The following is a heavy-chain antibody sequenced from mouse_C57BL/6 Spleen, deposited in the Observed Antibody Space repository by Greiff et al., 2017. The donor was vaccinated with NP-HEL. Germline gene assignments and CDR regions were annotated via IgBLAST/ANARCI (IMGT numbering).Heavy chain of an antibody. CDR2: ISSGGSYT. CDR3: ARHWDCDGFAY. V-gene: IGHV5-6*01. CDR1: GFTFSSYG. D-gene: IGHD4-1*01. Sequence: EVRLVESGGDLVKPGGSLKLSCAASGFTFSSYGMSWVRQTPDKRLEWVATISSGGSYTYYPDSVKGRFTISRDNAKNTLYLQMSSLKTEDTAMYYCARHWDCDGFAYWGQGTLVTVSA. J-gene: IGHJ3*01.